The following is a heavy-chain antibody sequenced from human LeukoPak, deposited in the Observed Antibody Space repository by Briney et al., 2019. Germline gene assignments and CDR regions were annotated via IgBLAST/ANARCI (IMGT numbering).Heavy chain of an antibody. CDR3: ARGLLYYYGSGSRNNWFDP. J-gene: IGHJ5*02. Sequence: SETLSLTCAVYGGSFSGYYWSWIRQPPGKGLEWIGEINHSGSTNYNPSLKSRVTISVDTSKNQFSLKLSSVTAADTAVYYCARGLLYYYGSGSRNNWFDPWAREPWSPSPQ. CDR1: GGSFSGYY. D-gene: IGHD3-10*01. CDR2: INHSGST. V-gene: IGHV4-34*01.